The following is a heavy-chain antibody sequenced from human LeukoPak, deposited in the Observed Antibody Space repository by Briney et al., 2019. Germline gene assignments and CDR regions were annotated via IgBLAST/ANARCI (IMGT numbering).Heavy chain of an antibody. CDR3: ARVVDTAMVLYGALDI. D-gene: IGHD5-18*01. CDR1: GFTFSSYS. J-gene: IGHJ3*02. Sequence: GGSLRLSCAASGFTFSSYSMNWVRQAPGKGLEWVSFISTSSSYIHSADSVKGRFTISRDNAKRSVYLQMNSLRAEDTAVYYCARVVDTAMVLYGALDIWGQGTMVTVSS. V-gene: IGHV3-21*01. CDR2: ISTSSSYI.